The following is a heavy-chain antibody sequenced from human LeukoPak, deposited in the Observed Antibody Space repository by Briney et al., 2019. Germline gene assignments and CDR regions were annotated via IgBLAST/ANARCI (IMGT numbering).Heavy chain of an antibody. CDR2: INPNSGGT. CDR1: GYTFTGYY. J-gene: IGHJ4*02. D-gene: IGHD5-18*01. Sequence: ASVKVSCKASGYTFTGYYMHWVRQAPGQGLEWMGWINPNSGGTNYAQKFQGWVTMTRDTSISTAYMELSRLRSDDTAVYYCARGPVDTAMDPLYYFDYWGQGTLVTVSS. CDR3: ARGPVDTAMDPLYYFDY. V-gene: IGHV1-2*04.